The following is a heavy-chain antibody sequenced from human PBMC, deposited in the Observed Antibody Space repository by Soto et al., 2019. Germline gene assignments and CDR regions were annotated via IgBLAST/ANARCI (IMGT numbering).Heavy chain of an antibody. D-gene: IGHD2-15*01. V-gene: IGHV3-21*01. J-gene: IGHJ4*02. CDR1: GFTFSSYS. CDR3: ARDRRCSGGSCFDY. Sequence: EVQLVESGGGLVKPGGSLRLSCAASGFTFSSYSMNWVRQAPGKGLEWVSSISSSSSYIYYADSVKGRFTISRDNAKNSLYLQTNSLRAEDTAVYYCARDRRCSGGSCFDYWGQGTLVTVSS. CDR2: ISSSSSYI.